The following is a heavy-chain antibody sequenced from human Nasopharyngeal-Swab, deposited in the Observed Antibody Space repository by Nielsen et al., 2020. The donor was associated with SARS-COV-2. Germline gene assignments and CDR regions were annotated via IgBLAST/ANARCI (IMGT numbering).Heavy chain of an antibody. CDR1: GFTFSNAW. D-gene: IGHD3-16*01. J-gene: IGHJ4*02. Sequence: GGSLRLSCAASGFTFSNAWMSWVRQAPGKGLEWVGRIKSKTDGGTTDYAAPVKGRFTISRDDSKNTLYLQMNSLKTEDTAVYYCTTDEMARAITFGIGGNWGQGTLVTVSS. CDR2: IKSKTDGGTT. V-gene: IGHV3-15*01. CDR3: TTDEMARAITFGIGGN.